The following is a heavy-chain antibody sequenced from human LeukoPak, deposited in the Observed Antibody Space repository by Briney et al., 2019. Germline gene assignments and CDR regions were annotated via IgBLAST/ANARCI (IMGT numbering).Heavy chain of an antibody. V-gene: IGHV4-31*03. CDR3: ARGCSSTSCYTDLCTWFDP. D-gene: IGHD2-2*02. J-gene: IGHJ5*02. Sequence: PSETLSLTCTVSGGSISSGGYYWSWIRQHPGKGLEWIGYIYYSGSTYYNPSLKSRVTISVDTSKNQFSLKLSSVTAADTAVYYCARGCSSTSCYTDLCTWFDPWGQGTLVTVSS. CDR2: IYYSGST. CDR1: GGSISSGGYY.